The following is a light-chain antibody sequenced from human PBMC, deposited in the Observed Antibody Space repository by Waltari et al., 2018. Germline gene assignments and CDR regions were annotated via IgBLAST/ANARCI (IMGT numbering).Light chain of an antibody. J-gene: IGKJ2*01. CDR1: QTLLYSANNKNY. Sequence: DIVMTQSPDSLAVSLGEGATISCTSSQTLLYSANNKNYLAWYQQKPGQPPQALIYWASTRQSGVPDRFSGSGSGTSFTLTISSLQAEDVAVYYCQQYYNSPYTFGQGTKLEI. V-gene: IGKV4-1*01. CDR3: QQYYNSPYT. CDR2: WAS.